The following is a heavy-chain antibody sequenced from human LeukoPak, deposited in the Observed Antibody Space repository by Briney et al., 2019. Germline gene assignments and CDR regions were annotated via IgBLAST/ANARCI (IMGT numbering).Heavy chain of an antibody. Sequence: GGSLRLSCAASGFTVSSNYMSCVRQAPGKGLEGVSVIYSGGSTYYADSVKGRFTISRDNSQNTLYLQMNSLRAEDTAVYYCARDRRGIAAAGTYYYYYMDVWGKGTTVTVSS. J-gene: IGHJ6*03. CDR3: ARDRRGIAAAGTYYYYYMDV. CDR1: GFTVSSNY. V-gene: IGHV3-53*01. CDR2: IYSGGST. D-gene: IGHD6-13*01.